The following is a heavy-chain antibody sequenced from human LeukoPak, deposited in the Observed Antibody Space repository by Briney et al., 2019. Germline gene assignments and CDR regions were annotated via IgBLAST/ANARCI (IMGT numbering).Heavy chain of an antibody. CDR3: VVILVPGGVWHFDL. CDR1: GFTFSSYG. CDR2: IYSGGGTTK. J-gene: IGHJ2*01. D-gene: IGHD2-2*01. V-gene: IGHV3-33*03. Sequence: GGSLRLSCAASGFTFSSYGMHWVRQAPGKGLEWVAIIYSGGGTTKYYAESVKDRFTITRDDSKDTVYLQMNSLSAEDTAVYYCVVILVPGGVWHFDLWGRGTLVTVSS.